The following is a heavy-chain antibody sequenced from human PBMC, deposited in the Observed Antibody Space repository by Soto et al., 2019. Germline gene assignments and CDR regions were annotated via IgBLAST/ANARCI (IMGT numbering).Heavy chain of an antibody. CDR3: ARDYDILTGSDHYYYYGMDV. CDR1: GYTFTSYA. D-gene: IGHD3-9*01. J-gene: IGHJ6*02. Sequence: ASVKVSCKASGYTFTSYAMHWVRQAPGQRLEWMGWINAGNGNTKYSQKFQGRVTITRDTSASTAYMELSSLRSEDTAVYYCARDYDILTGSDHYYYYGMDVWGQGTTVTVSS. CDR2: INAGNGNT. V-gene: IGHV1-3*01.